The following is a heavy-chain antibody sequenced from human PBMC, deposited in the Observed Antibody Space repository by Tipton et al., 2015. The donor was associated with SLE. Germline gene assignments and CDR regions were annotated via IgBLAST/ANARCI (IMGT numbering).Heavy chain of an antibody. Sequence: GLVKPSQTLSLTCAISGDSVSSNSAAWNWIRQSPSRGLEWLGRTYYRAKWYNESAGSVKSRIIINPDTSKNQFSLQLTSVTAEDTAVYCCARSVWGSSPGAFVVWGQGTMVTVSS. J-gene: IGHJ3*01. CDR3: ARSVWGSSPGAFVV. V-gene: IGHV6-1*01. D-gene: IGHD3-16*01. CDR1: GDSVSSNSAA. CDR2: TYYRAKWYN.